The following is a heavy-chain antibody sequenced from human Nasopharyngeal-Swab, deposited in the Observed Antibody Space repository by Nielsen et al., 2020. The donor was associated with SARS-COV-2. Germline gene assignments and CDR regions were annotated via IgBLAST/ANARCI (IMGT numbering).Heavy chain of an antibody. CDR2: IKEDGSET. CDR1: GFSVSTYW. Sequence: GESLKISCAASGFSVSTYWMTWVRQDPGRGLEWIANIKEDGSETYYVDSVKGRFTISRDNAKNTLYPQMNSLRAEDTAVYYCTRSFGGASEYWGQGTLVTVSS. CDR3: TRSFGGASEY. J-gene: IGHJ4*02. V-gene: IGHV3-7*01. D-gene: IGHD3-16*01.